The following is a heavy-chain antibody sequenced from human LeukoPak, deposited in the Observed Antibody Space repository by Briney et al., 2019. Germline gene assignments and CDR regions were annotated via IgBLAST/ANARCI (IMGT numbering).Heavy chain of an antibody. Sequence: PEGSLRLSCAASGFTFSNYWMSWVRQAPGKGLEWVGQIKPDGSEKYYEDSVKGRFAISRDNAKNSLDLQMNSLRAEDTAIYYCARWVTTSDRGVDVWGQGTTVTVSS. J-gene: IGHJ6*02. CDR3: ARWVTTSDRGVDV. V-gene: IGHV3-7*05. CDR1: GFTFSNYW. D-gene: IGHD4-17*01. CDR2: IKPDGSEK.